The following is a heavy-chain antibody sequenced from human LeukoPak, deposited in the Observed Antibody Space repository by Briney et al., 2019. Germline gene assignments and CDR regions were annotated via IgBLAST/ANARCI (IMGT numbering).Heavy chain of an antibody. V-gene: IGHV4-38-2*02. CDR2: IYHSGST. D-gene: IGHD6-19*01. Sequence: SETLSLTCTVSGYSISSGYYWGWIRQPPGKGLEWIGSIYHSGSTYYNPSLKSRVTISVDTSKNQFSLKLSSVTAADTAVYYCARHAGGWSVFDYWGQGTLVTVSS. CDR3: ARHAGGWSVFDY. CDR1: GYSISSGYY. J-gene: IGHJ4*02.